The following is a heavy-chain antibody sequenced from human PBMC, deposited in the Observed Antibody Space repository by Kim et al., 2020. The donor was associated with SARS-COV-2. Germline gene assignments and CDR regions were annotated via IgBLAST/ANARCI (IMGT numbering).Heavy chain of an antibody. CDR2: ISWDGGST. V-gene: IGHV3-43*01. J-gene: IGHJ4*02. Sequence: GGSLRLSCAVSGFTFDDYTMHWVRQAPGKGLEWVSLISWDGGSTYYADSVKGRFTISRDNSKNSLYLQMNSLRTEDTALYYCAKDMSRIGYSYGDYWGQGTLVTVSS. CDR1: GFTFDDYT. CDR3: AKDMSRIGYSYGDY. D-gene: IGHD5-18*01.